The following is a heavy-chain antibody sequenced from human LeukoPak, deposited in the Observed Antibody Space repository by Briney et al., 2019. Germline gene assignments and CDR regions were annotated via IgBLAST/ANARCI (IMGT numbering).Heavy chain of an antibody. J-gene: IGHJ4*02. CDR2: INPSGGST. Sequence: ASVKVSCKASGYTFTGYYMHWVRQAPGQGLEWMGWINPSGGSTSYAQKFQGRVTMTRDMSTSTVYMELSSLRSEDTAVYYCARDPRSTMGGYYDYWGQGTLVTVSS. CDR1: GYTFTGYY. V-gene: IGHV1-46*01. CDR3: ARDPRSTMGGYYDY. D-gene: IGHD3-22*01.